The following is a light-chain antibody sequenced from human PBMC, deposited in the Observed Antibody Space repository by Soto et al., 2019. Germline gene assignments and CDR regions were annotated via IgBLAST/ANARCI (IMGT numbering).Light chain of an antibody. V-gene: IGLV2-14*01. CDR2: DVS. CDR3: SSYTSSSTLWV. CDR1: RSDFGGYNY. Sequence: QSVLTQPAPLSGSPGQSITISCTGTRSDFGGYNYVSWYQQHPGKAPKLMIYDVSNRPSGVSNRFSGSKSGNTASLTISGLQAEDEADYYCSSYTSSSTLWVFGTGTKVTVL. J-gene: IGLJ1*01.